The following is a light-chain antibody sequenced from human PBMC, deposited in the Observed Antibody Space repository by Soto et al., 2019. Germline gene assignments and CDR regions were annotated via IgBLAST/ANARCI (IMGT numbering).Light chain of an antibody. CDR2: DVS. V-gene: IGLV2-14*01. CDR3: SSYTSNSTLV. CDR1: SSDVGGYHY. Sequence: QSALTQPASVSGSPGQSITISCTGTSSDVGGYHYVSWYQQHPGKAPKLMIYDVSNRPSGVSNRFSGSKSGNTASLTISGLQAEDEADYYCSSYTSNSTLVFGGGTKLTVL. J-gene: IGLJ2*01.